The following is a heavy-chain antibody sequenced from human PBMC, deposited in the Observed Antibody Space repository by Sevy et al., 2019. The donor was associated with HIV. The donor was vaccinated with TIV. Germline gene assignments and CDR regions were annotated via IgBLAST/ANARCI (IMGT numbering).Heavy chain of an antibody. CDR2: IRRNSHEPYGGTT. Sequence: GGSLRLSCTSSGFTFGDYAMSWFRQAPGKGLEWVAFIRRNSHEPYGGTTEYAASVKGRFTISRDDSKSIAYLQMNSLKTEYIAVYYCTRALATADTPEYYFDYWGQGILVTVSS. CDR3: TRALATADTPEYYFDY. V-gene: IGHV3-49*03. CDR1: GFTFGDYA. J-gene: IGHJ4*02. D-gene: IGHD5-12*01.